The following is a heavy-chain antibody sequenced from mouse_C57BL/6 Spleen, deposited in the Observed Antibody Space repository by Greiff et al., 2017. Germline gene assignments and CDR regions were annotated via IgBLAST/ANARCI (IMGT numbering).Heavy chain of an antibody. D-gene: IGHD2-5*01. CDR2: IHPNSGST. Sequence: HLHQPGAELVKPGASVKLSCKASGYTFTSYWMHWVKQRPGQGLEWIGMIHPNSGSTNYNEKFKSKATLTVDKSSSTAYMQLSSLTSEDSAVYYCAYSTDFDYWGQGTTLTVSS. CDR3: AYSTDFDY. CDR1: GYTFTSYW. V-gene: IGHV1-64*01. J-gene: IGHJ2*01.